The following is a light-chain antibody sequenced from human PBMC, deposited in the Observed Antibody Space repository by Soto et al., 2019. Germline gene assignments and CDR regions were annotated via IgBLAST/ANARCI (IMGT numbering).Light chain of an antibody. Sequence: QSVLTQPPSVSGSPGQSVTISCTGTSSDVGSYNRVSWYQQPPGTAPKLMIYEVSNRPSGVPDRFSGSKSGNTASQTISGLQAEDEADYYCSSYTSSSLVFGGGTKLTVL. CDR3: SSYTSSSLV. V-gene: IGLV2-18*02. CDR2: EVS. J-gene: IGLJ2*01. CDR1: SSDVGSYNR.